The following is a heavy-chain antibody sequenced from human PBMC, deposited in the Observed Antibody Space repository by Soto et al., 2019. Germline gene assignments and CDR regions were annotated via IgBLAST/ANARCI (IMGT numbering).Heavy chain of an antibody. CDR3: AKDMDPGIAVAGVFDY. CDR2: IRDTGGYT. J-gene: IGHJ4*02. V-gene: IGHV3-23*01. Sequence: HPGGSLRLSCVASGFTFSGYAMSWVRQAPGKGLQWVSAIRDTGGYTYYADSVKGRFTISRDNAKNSLYLQMNRLRAEDTALYYCAKDMDPGIAVAGVFDYWGQGTLVTVSS. CDR1: GFTFSGYA. D-gene: IGHD6-19*01.